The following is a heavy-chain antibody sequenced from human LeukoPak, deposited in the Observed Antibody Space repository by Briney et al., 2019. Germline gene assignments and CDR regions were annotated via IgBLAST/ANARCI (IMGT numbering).Heavy chain of an antibody. D-gene: IGHD3-9*01. CDR1: AGSIGGGGSY. Sequence: SETLSLTCTVSAGSIGGGGSYWSWIRQSPGKGLEWIVYIYYSGITYYNPSLQSRVTISIDTSKNQFSLKLTSVTAADTAVYYCARADVDNWFDPWGQGTLVTVSS. V-gene: IGHV4-31*03. CDR2: IYYSGIT. CDR3: ARADVDNWFDP. J-gene: IGHJ5*02.